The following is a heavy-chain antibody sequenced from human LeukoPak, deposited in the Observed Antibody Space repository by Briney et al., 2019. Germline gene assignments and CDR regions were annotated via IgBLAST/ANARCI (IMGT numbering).Heavy chain of an antibody. J-gene: IGHJ4*02. D-gene: IGHD5-18*01. V-gene: IGHV1-24*01. CDR3: ATGQVDTAMVTPFGY. Sequence: ASVKVSCKVSGYTLTELSMHWVRQAPGKGLEGMGGFDPEDGETIYAQKFQGRVTMTEDTSTDTAYMELSSLRSEDTAVYYCATGQVDTAMVTPFGYWGQGTLVTVSS. CDR2: FDPEDGET. CDR1: GYTLTELS.